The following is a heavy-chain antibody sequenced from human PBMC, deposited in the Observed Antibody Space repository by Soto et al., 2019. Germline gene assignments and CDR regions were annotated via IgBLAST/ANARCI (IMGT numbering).Heavy chain of an antibody. CDR2: MNPNSGNT. V-gene: IGHV1-8*01. Sequence: QVQLVQSGAEVKKPGASVKVSCKASGYTFTSYDINWVRQATGQGLEWMGWMNPNSGNTGYAQKFQGRVTMTRNTSISKAYMELSSLRSEDTAVYYCAREISSSAGSVLDSWGQGTLVTVSS. CDR3: AREISSSAGSVLDS. CDR1: GYTFTSYD. J-gene: IGHJ4*02. D-gene: IGHD6-6*01.